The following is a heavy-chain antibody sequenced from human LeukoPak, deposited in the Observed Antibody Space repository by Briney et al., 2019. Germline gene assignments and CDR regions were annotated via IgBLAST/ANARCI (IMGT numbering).Heavy chain of an antibody. J-gene: IGHJ4*02. V-gene: IGHV3-23*01. CDR2: ISGSGDGT. CDR3: ATCRNGYNLLDY. Sequence: PEGSLRLSCAASGFTFSSYAMTWVRQAPGKGLEWVSGISGSGDGTFYADSVKGRFTISRDNSKNALYLQMNSLRAEDMAVYYCATCRNGYNLLDYWGQGTLVTVSS. D-gene: IGHD5-24*01. CDR1: GFTFSSYA.